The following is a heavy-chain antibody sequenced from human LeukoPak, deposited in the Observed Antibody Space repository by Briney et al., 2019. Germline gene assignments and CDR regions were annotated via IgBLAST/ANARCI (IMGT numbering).Heavy chain of an antibody. D-gene: IGHD3-9*01. J-gene: IGHJ4*02. CDR3: AKGVDILTGYYDY. V-gene: IGHV3-30*02. Sequence: SGESLRLSCAASGFTFSSYGMHWVRQAPGKGLEWVAFIRYDGSNKYYADSVKGRFTISRDNSKNTLYLQMNSLRAEDTAVYYCAKGVDILTGYYDYWGQGTLVTVSS. CDR1: GFTFSSYG. CDR2: IRYDGSNK.